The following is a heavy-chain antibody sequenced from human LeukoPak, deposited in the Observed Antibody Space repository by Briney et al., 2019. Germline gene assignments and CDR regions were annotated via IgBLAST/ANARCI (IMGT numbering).Heavy chain of an antibody. J-gene: IGHJ4*02. V-gene: IGHV3-74*01. CDR1: GFTFSSYW. CDR2: INSDGSST. CDR3: ARSPYCSGGSCYSWYFDY. Sequence: GGSLRLSCAASGFTFSSYWMHWGRQAPGKGRVWVSRINSDGSSTSYAASVKGRFTISRDNAKNTLYLQMNSLRAEDTAVYYCARSPYCSGGSCYSWYFDYWGQGTLVTVSS. D-gene: IGHD2-15*01.